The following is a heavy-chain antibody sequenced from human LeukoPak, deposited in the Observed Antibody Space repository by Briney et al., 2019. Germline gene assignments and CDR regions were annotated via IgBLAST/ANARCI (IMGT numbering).Heavy chain of an antibody. CDR2: TSGSGGST. Sequence: GGSLRLSCAASGFTFSSHAMSWVRQAPGKGLEWVSATSGSGGSTYYADSVKGRFTISRDNSKNTLYLQMNSLRAEDTAVYYCAKGVPSCSTTSCYADYWGQGTLVTVSS. CDR3: AKGVPSCSTTSCYADY. D-gene: IGHD2-2*01. CDR1: GFTFSSHA. J-gene: IGHJ4*02. V-gene: IGHV3-23*01.